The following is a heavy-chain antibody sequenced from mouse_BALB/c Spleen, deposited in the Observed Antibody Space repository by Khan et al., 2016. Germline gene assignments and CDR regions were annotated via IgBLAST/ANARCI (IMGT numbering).Heavy chain of an antibody. CDR3: ARSQTARATGFAY. V-gene: IGHV9-3-1*01. Sequence: QIQLVQSGPELKKPGETVKISCKASEYTFTNYGMNWVKQAPGKGLKWMGWINTYTGEPTYADDFKGRFAFSLETSASTAYLQINNLKKEDTATYFCARSQTARATGFAYWGQGTLVTVSA. CDR1: EYTFTNYG. D-gene: IGHD3-2*01. CDR2: INTYTGEP. J-gene: IGHJ3*01.